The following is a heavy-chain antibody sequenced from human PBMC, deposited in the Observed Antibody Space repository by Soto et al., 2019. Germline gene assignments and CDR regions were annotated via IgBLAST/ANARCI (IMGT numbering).Heavy chain of an antibody. J-gene: IGHJ3*01. CDR3: ATRPLLPGAP. CDR1: GFTISSND. CDR2: IYSGGST. Sequence: EVQLVESGGGLIQPGGSLRLSCAASGFTISSNDMNWVHQAPGKGLEWVSLIYSGGSTYYADSVKGRFPISRDNSKNTLYLQMSSLRAADTAVYYCATRPLLPGAPWGQGTMVNVSS. V-gene: IGHV3-53*01. D-gene: IGHD3-22*01.